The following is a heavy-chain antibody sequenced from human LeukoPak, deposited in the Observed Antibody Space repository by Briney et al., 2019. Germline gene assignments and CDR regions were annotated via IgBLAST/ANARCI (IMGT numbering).Heavy chain of an antibody. Sequence: GRSLRLSCAASGFTFSSYGMHWVRQAPGKGLEWVAVIWYDGSNKYYADSVKGRFTISRDNSKNPLYLQMNSLRAEDTAVYYCARDEDSAPTDYWGQGTLVTVSS. J-gene: IGHJ4*02. CDR3: ARDEDSAPTDY. CDR1: GFTFSSYG. CDR2: IWYDGSNK. D-gene: IGHD1-26*01. V-gene: IGHV3-33*01.